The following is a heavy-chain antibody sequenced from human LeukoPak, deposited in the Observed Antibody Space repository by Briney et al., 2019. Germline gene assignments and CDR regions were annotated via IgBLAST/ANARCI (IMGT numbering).Heavy chain of an antibody. D-gene: IGHD3-16*01. V-gene: IGHV4-59*08. CDR3: ARRSRFAYAFDV. CDR2: IYSSGST. J-gene: IGHJ3*01. CDR1: GGSISSYY. Sequence: SETLSLTCTVSGGSISSYYWSWIRQPPGKGLEWIGYIYSSGSTGYNPSLKSRVTISVDTSKNQFSLKLSSVTAADTAVYYCARRSRFAYAFDVWGQGTMVTVSS.